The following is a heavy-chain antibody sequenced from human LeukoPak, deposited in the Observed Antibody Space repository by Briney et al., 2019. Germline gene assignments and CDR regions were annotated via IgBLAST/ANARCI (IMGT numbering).Heavy chain of an antibody. CDR3: ARRVEMSSASATSNTWLDP. CDR1: GDSISTYY. CDR2: AHFSGDT. V-gene: IGHV4-59*01. Sequence: SETLPLTCTVSGDSISTYYWNWIRQRPGKGLEWIGHAHFSGDTNYNPSLKSRVTISLDSAKNQFSLRLISVTAADTAVYYCARRVEMSSASATSNTWLDPWGQGTLVSVSP. J-gene: IGHJ5*02. D-gene: IGHD3-10*01.